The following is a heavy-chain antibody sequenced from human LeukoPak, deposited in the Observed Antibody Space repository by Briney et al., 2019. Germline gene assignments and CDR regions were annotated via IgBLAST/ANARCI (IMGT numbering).Heavy chain of an antibody. V-gene: IGHV1-46*01. CDR3: ARGGQNGDYYYYYMDV. D-gene: IGHD2-8*01. J-gene: IGHJ6*03. CDR2: INPSGGST. Sequence: ASVKVSCKASGYTFTSYYMHWVRQAPGQGLEWMGIINPSGGSTSYAQKFQGRVTMTRDMSTSTVYMELSSLRSEDTAVYYCARGGQNGDYYYYYMDVWGKGTTVTVSS. CDR1: GYTFTSYY.